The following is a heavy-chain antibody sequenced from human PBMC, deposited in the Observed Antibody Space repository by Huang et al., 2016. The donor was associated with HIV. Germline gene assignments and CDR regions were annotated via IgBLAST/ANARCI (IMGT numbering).Heavy chain of an antibody. Sequence: QVQLVQSGAEVRKPGASVKVSCEASGYSFASYEINWVRQATGQGLEWMGWTNPNSGNTGYEQKFQGRVTMTRNTSISTAYMELSSLRSEDTAKYCCVRGWYIAALPYFDYWGQGTLVTVSS. CDR2: TNPNSGNT. CDR1: GYSFASYE. CDR3: VRGWYIAALPYFDY. J-gene: IGHJ4*02. V-gene: IGHV1-8*01. D-gene: IGHD6-6*01.